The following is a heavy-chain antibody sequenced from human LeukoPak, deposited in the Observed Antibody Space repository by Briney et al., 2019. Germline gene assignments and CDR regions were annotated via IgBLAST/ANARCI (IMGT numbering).Heavy chain of an antibody. Sequence: SETLSLTCTVSGGSISSYYWSWIRQPPGKGLEWIGYIYYSGSTNYNPSLKSRVTISVDTSKNQFSLKLSSVTAADTAVYYCARSVRGVIELDYWGQGTLVTVSS. V-gene: IGHV4-59*01. CDR2: IYYSGST. CDR1: GGSISSYY. CDR3: ARSVRGVIELDY. J-gene: IGHJ4*02. D-gene: IGHD3-10*01.